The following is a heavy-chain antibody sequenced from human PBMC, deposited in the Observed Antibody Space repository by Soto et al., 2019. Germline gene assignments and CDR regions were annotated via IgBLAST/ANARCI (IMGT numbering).Heavy chain of an antibody. CDR1: GGSISSGDYY. D-gene: IGHD2-15*01. V-gene: IGHV4-30-4*01. CDR3: ARGQVVAAQH. CDR2: IYYSGST. Sequence: SETLSLTCTVSGGSISSGDYYWSWIRQPPGKGLEWIGYIYYSGSTYYNPSLKSRVTISVDTSKNQFSLKLSSVTAADKAVYYCARGQVVAAQHWGKETLVTVPS. J-gene: IGHJ4*02.